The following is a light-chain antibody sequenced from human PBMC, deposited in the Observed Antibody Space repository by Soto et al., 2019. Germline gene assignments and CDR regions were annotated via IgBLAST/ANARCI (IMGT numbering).Light chain of an antibody. CDR2: DAS. Sequence: EIVLTQSPATLSLSPGERATLSCRASQSVTSLLGWYHQKPGQAPRLLIYDASYRATGIPARFSGSGSGTEFTLTISSLRSEDFAVYFCQQYYNWPRTFGQGTKVDIK. V-gene: IGKV3D-15*01. CDR3: QQYYNWPRT. J-gene: IGKJ1*01. CDR1: QSVTSL.